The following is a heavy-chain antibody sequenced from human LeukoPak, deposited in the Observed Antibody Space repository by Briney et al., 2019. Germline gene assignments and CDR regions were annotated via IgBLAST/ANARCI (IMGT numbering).Heavy chain of an antibody. Sequence: PGGSLRLSCAASGFTFSNYWMHWVRQAPGKGLEWVANIKQDGSEKYYVDSVKGRFTISRDNAKNSLYLQMNSLRAEDTAVFYCARDGTYTDYDPDFDIWGQGTLVTVSS. V-gene: IGHV3-7*04. D-gene: IGHD5-12*01. J-gene: IGHJ4*02. CDR3: ARDGTYTDYDPDFDI. CDR2: IKQDGSEK. CDR1: GFTFSNYW.